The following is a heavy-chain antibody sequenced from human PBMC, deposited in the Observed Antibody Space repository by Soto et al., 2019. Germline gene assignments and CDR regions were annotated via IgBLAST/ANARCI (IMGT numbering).Heavy chain of an antibody. CDR3: ARAESYSSSWYYFDY. D-gene: IGHD6-13*01. Sequence: SVKVSCKASGFTFTSSSVQWVRQARGQRLEWIGWIVVGSGNTNYAQKLQGRVTMTTDTSTSTAYMELRSLRSDDTAVYYCARAESYSSSWYYFDYWGQGTLVTVSS. J-gene: IGHJ4*02. V-gene: IGHV1-58*01. CDR2: IVVGSGNT. CDR1: GFTFTSSS.